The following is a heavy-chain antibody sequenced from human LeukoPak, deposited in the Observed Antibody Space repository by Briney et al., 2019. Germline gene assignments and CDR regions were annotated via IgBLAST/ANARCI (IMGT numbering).Heavy chain of an antibody. J-gene: IGHJ4*02. CDR2: IYYSGST. Sequence: KTSETLSLTCTVSGGSITTYYWSWIRQTPEKGLECIGYIYYSGSTNYNPSLKSRVTISVDTSKNQFSLKLSSVTAADTAVYYCARSPGRFCSGGSCYSSHYFDYWGQGTLLTVSS. CDR3: ARSPGRFCSGGSCYSSHYFDY. V-gene: IGHV4-59*01. D-gene: IGHD2-15*01. CDR1: GGSITTYY.